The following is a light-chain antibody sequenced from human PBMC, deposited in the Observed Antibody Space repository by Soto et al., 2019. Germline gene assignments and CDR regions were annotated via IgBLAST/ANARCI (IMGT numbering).Light chain of an antibody. Sequence: ERVMTHSPATLSLSTGETASLSCRASQSAGNFLAWYQQKPGQAPRLLIYYISTRATGIPARFSGSGSGTEFTLTINSLQSEDSAVYYCQQPNQWPIPFGQGTRLEIK. CDR3: QQPNQWPIP. CDR1: QSAGNF. CDR2: YIS. J-gene: IGKJ5*01. V-gene: IGKV3D-15*01.